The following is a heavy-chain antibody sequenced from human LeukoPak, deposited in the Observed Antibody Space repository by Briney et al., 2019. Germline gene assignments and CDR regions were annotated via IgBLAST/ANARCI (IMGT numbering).Heavy chain of an antibody. CDR3: ARYCSSCSHKALDN. J-gene: IGHJ4*02. V-gene: IGHV4-59*01. CDR2: IYYSGTT. D-gene: IGHD2-2*01. Sequence: SETLSVTCTVPGGSIRVSYWCWIRQPPGKGLEWRGYIYYSGTTNYNPSLKSRVTISVDTSENQFSLRLSSVTAADTAVYYCARYCSSCSHKALDNWGQGTLVTVSS. CDR1: GGSIRVSY.